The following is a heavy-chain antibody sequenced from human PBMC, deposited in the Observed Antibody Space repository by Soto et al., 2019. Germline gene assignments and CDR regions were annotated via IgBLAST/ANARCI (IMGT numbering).Heavy chain of an antibody. CDR2: ISYDGSNK. D-gene: IGHD2-2*01. V-gene: IGHV3-30-3*01. J-gene: IGHJ6*02. Sequence: PGGSLRLSCAASGFTFSSYAMHWVRQAPGKGLEWVAVISYDGSNKYYADSVKGRFTISRDNSKNTLYLQMNSLRAEDTAVYNCASPMTQLIYYYGMDVWGQGTTVTVSS. CDR3: ASPMTQLIYYYGMDV. CDR1: GFTFSSYA.